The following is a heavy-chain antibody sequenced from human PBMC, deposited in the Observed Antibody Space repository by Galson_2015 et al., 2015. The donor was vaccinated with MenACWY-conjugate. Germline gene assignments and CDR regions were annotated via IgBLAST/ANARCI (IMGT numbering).Heavy chain of an antibody. CDR1: GGSISSYY. Sequence: SETLSLTCTVSGGSISSYYWSWIRQPPGKGLEWIGEINHSGSTNYNPSLKSRVTISVDTSKNQFSLKLSSVTAADTAVYYCARGVTIFGVVIHYYYGMDVWGQGTTVTVSS. CDR2: INHSGST. V-gene: IGHV4-34*01. J-gene: IGHJ6*02. D-gene: IGHD3-3*01. CDR3: ARGVTIFGVVIHYYYGMDV.